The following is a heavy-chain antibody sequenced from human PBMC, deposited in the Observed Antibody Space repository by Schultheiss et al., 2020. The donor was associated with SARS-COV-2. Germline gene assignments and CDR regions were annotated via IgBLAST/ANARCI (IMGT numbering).Heavy chain of an antibody. D-gene: IGHD3-22*01. J-gene: IGHJ4*02. V-gene: IGHV4-34*01. CDR3: AKRGPRDSSGNEGFDY. CDR1: GGSFSGHY. CDR2: ITASGGT. Sequence: SETLSLTCAVYGGSFSGHYWNWIRQPPGKGLEWIGEITASGGTDYNPSLKSRVTISVDTSKNQFSLKFSSVTAADTAVYYCAKRGPRDSSGNEGFDYWGQGTLVTVS.